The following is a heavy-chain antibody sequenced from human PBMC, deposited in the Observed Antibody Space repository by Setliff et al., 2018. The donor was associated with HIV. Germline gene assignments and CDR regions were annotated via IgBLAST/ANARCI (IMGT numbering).Heavy chain of an antibody. J-gene: IGHJ4*02. CDR2: IYYTGSA. CDR1: GGSISSSSYY. D-gene: IGHD3-22*01. V-gene: IGHV4-39*01. Sequence: PSETLSLTCTVSGGSISSSSYYWGCIRQPPGKGLEWIGSIYYTGSANYNPSLKSRVTMSVDTSKNQFSLKLGSVTAADTAVYYCASGYQYDSSGYYYVTPIDYWGQGTLVTVS. CDR3: ASGYQYDSSGYYYVTPIDY.